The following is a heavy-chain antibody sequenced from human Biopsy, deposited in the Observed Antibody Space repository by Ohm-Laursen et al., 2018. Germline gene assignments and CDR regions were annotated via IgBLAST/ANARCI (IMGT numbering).Heavy chain of an antibody. CDR1: GGSLKNYY. J-gene: IGHJ3*02. D-gene: IGHD1-7*01. CDR2: VYTSGST. Sequence: SETLSLTCTVSGGSLKNYYWSWIRQPAGKGLEWIGRVYTSGSTSYNPSLESRVTMSVVTSKNQFSLKVISMTAADTALYYCARDYGLELGGLEAFDIWGQGTMVTVSS. V-gene: IGHV4-4*07. CDR3: ARDYGLELGGLEAFDI.